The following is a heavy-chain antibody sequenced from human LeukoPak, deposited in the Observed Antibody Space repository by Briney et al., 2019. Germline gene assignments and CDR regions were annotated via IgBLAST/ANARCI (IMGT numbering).Heavy chain of an antibody. CDR2: IYYSGST. CDR1: GGSISSGDYY. D-gene: IGHD3-16*01. V-gene: IGHV4-31*03. J-gene: IGHJ4*02. Sequence: SQTLSLTCSVSGGSISSGDYYWSWIRQLPGKGLEWIGYIYYSGSTYYNPSLKSRVTISIDTSKNQFSLKLNSVTAADKAVYYCAGVDVYRLIFDYWGQGTLVTVSS. CDR3: AGVDVYRLIFDY.